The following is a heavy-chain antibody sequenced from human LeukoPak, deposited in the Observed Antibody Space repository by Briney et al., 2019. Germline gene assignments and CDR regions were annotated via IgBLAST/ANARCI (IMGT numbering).Heavy chain of an antibody. Sequence: GGSLRLSCAASGFTFSSYGMHWVRQAPGKGLEWVAVISYDGSNKYYADSVKGRFTISRDNSKNTLYLQMNSLRAEDTAVYYCARGKWELGWYAFDIWGQGTMVTVSS. CDR2: ISYDGSNK. D-gene: IGHD1-26*01. CDR3: ARGKWELGWYAFDI. J-gene: IGHJ3*02. V-gene: IGHV3-30*19. CDR1: GFTFSSYG.